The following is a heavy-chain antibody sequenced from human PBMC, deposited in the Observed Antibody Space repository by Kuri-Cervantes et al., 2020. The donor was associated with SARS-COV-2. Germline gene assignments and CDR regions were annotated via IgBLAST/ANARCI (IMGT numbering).Heavy chain of an antibody. Sequence: GESLKISCAASGFTFSSYGMHWVRQAPGKGLEWAAFIRYDGSNKYYADSVKGRFTISRDNSKNTLYLQMNSLRAEDTAVYYCARGGSYYQAFDYWGQGTLVTVSS. CDR2: IRYDGSNK. J-gene: IGHJ4*02. V-gene: IGHV3-30*02. CDR1: GFTFSSYG. D-gene: IGHD1-26*01. CDR3: ARGGSYYQAFDY.